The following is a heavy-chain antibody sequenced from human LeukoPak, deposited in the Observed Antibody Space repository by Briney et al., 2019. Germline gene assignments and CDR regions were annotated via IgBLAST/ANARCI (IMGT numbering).Heavy chain of an antibody. CDR2: INHSGST. CDR3: ARRNLKIHYYGSGSIDY. J-gene: IGHJ4*02. CDR1: SGSFSVYY. V-gene: IGHV4-34*01. Sequence: SETLSLTCAVYSGSFSVYYWSWIRQPPGKGLEWIGEINHSGSTNYNPSLKSRVTISVDTSKNQFSLKLNPVTAADTAVYYCARRNLKIHYYGSGSIDYWGQGTLVTVSS. D-gene: IGHD3-10*01.